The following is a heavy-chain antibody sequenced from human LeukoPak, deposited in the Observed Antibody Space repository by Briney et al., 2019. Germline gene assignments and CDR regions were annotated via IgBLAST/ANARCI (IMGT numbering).Heavy chain of an antibody. CDR3: AKDDAWLRFGE. D-gene: IGHD5-12*01. CDR2: ISPSGDIT. CDR1: GFTFSSHG. V-gene: IGHV3-23*01. J-gene: IGHJ4*02. Sequence: GGSLRLSCATYGFTFSSHGMDWVRQAPGKGLEWVSGISPSGDITYYADSVRGRFTISRDNSKNTLFLEVIRLTPEDSAAYYCAKDDAWLRFGEWSQGTLVTVSS.